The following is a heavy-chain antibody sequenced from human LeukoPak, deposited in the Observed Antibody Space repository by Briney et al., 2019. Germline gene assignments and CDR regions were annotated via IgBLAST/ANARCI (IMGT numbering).Heavy chain of an antibody. D-gene: IGHD3-9*01. CDR1: GFTFSSYA. CDR2: ISYDGSNK. Sequence: GRSLRLSCAASGFTFSSYAMHWVRQAPGKGLEWVAVISYDGSNKYYADSVKGRFTISRDNAKNSLYLQMNSLRAEDTAVYYCARDRGWRLTYYDILTGYSPDPDAFDIWGQGTMVTVSS. CDR3: ARDRGWRLTYYDILTGYSPDPDAFDI. V-gene: IGHV3-30-3*01. J-gene: IGHJ3*02.